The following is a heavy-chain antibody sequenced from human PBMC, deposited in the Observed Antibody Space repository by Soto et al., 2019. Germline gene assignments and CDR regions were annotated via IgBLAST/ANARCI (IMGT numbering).Heavy chain of an antibody. CDR1: GYTFIGYY. CDR2: INPNSGGT. Sequence: QVQLVQSGAEVKKPGASVKVSCKASGYTFIGYYMHWVRQAPGRGLEWMGWINPNSGGTNYAQKFQGWVTMTRDTSTSTAYMELSRLTSDDTAVYYCVRDKPSYGMDVWGQGTTVTVSS. CDR3: VRDKPSYGMDV. V-gene: IGHV1-2*04. J-gene: IGHJ6*02.